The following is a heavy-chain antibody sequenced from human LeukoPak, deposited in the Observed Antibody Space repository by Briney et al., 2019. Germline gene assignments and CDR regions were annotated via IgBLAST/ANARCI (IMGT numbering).Heavy chain of an antibody. CDR2: ISSNGGST. Sequence: PGGSLRLSCAASGFTFSSYAMHWVRQAPGKGLEYVSAISSNGGSTYYANSVKGRFTISRDNSKNTLYLQMGSLRAEDMAVYYCARARVVTGIDYWGQGTLVTVSS. V-gene: IGHV3-64*01. J-gene: IGHJ4*02. CDR1: GFTFSSYA. CDR3: ARARVVTGIDY. D-gene: IGHD7-27*01.